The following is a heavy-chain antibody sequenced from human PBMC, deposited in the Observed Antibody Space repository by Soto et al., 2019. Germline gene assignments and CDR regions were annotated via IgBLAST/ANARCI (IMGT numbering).Heavy chain of an antibody. Sequence: SETLSLTCTVSGGSISSSSYYWGWIRQPPGKGLEWIGSIHYSGSTYYNPSLKSRVTISVDTSKKQSYLKLTSVTAADTAVYYCARHLDYGSGSYIYFDPWGQGTQVTVSS. CDR3: ARHLDYGSGSYIYFDP. CDR2: IHYSGST. V-gene: IGHV4-39*01. CDR1: GGSISSSSYY. J-gene: IGHJ5*02. D-gene: IGHD3-10*01.